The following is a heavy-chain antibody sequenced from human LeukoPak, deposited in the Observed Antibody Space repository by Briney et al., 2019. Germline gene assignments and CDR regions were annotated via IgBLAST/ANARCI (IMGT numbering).Heavy chain of an antibody. CDR2: ISAYNGNT. CDR1: GGTFSSYA. CDR3: ARFLLSPYYGMDV. J-gene: IGHJ6*02. Sequence: ASVTVSCKASGGTFSSYAISWVRQAPGQGLEWMGWISAYNGNTNYAQKLQGRVTMTTDTSTSTAYMELRSLRSDDTAVYYCARFLLSPYYGMDVWGQGTTVTVSS. D-gene: IGHD2-2*01. V-gene: IGHV1-18*01.